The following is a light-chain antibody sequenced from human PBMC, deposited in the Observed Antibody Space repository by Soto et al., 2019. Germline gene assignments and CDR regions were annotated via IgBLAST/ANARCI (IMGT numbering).Light chain of an antibody. Sequence: QSVLTHPASVSGSPGQSITISCTGTSSDVCGYNYVSWYQHHPGKAPKLMIFDVSNRPSGVSNRFSGSKSGNTASLTISGLQPEGEADYYCSSYTTSNTRQIVFGTGTKATV. J-gene: IGLJ1*01. CDR1: SSDVCGYNY. CDR3: SSYTTSNTRQIV. CDR2: DVS. V-gene: IGLV2-14*03.